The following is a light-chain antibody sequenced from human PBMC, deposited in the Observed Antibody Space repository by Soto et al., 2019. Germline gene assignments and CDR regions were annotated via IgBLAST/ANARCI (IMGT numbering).Light chain of an antibody. CDR1: SSDIGGYNY. V-gene: IGLV2-14*01. Sequence: QSALTQPASVSGSPGQSITVSCTGTSSDIGGYNYVSWYQQHPGKAPKLMVYEVTNRPSGVSDRFSGSKSGNTASLTISGLQADDEGYYYCCSYAGSSTFIFGGGTKLTVL. CDR3: CSYAGSSTFI. J-gene: IGLJ2*01. CDR2: EVT.